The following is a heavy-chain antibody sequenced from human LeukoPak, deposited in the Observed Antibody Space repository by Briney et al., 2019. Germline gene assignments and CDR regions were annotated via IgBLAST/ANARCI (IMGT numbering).Heavy chain of an antibody. J-gene: IGHJ5*01. CDR3: GTVPRWRFHRRGRERVLGDS. V-gene: IGHV3-7*01. D-gene: IGHD3-16*01. Sequence: GGSLRLSCSASGLSFSRAYMSWVLQAAGKRLGCVVKIEPDGSQQYYVDSVRGRFTISRDNSKNSLYLHLSFLRAEVSAGERGGTVPRWRFHRRGRERVLGDS. CDR1: GLSFSRAY. CDR2: IEPDGSQQ.